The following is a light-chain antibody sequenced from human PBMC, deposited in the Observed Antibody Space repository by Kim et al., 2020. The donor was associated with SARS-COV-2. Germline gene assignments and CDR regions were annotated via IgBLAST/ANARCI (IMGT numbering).Light chain of an antibody. CDR2: QDS. CDR1: KLGDKY. V-gene: IGLV3-1*01. Sequence: VSPGQTASITCSGGKLGDKYACWYQQKAGQSPVLVIYQDSKRPSGIPERFSGSNSGNTATLTISGTQAMDEADYYCQAWDSSTVVFGGGTELTVL. CDR3: QAWDSSTVV. J-gene: IGLJ2*01.